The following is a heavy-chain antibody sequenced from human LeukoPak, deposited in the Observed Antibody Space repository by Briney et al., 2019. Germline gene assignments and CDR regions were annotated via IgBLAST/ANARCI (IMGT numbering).Heavy chain of an antibody. CDR1: GFTFDDYA. CDR3: ARWELLRGAFDV. V-gene: IGHV3-9*01. Sequence: GGSLRLSCAASGFTFDDYAMHWVRQAPGKGLEWVSSISWNSARIGYADSVKGRFTTSRDNAKNSLYLQMNSLGAEDTAFYYCARWELLRGAFDVWGQGTMVTFSS. D-gene: IGHD1-26*01. J-gene: IGHJ3*01. CDR2: ISWNSARI.